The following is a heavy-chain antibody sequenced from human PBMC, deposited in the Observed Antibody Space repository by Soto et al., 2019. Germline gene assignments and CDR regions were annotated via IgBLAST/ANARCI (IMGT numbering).Heavy chain of an antibody. CDR1: GGSVSSGSYY. D-gene: IGHD6-19*01. J-gene: IGHJ3*02. Sequence: NPSETLSLTCTVSGGSVSSGSYYWSWIRQPPGKGLEWIGYIYYSGSTNYNPSLKGRVTISVDTSKNQFSLKLSSVTAADTAVYYCARIKRSSGWYDAFDIWGQGTMVT. CDR3: ARIKRSSGWYDAFDI. CDR2: IYYSGST. V-gene: IGHV4-61*01.